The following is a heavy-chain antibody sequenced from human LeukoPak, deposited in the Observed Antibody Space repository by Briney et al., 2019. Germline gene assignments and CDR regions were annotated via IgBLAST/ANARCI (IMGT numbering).Heavy chain of an antibody. V-gene: IGHV3-48*03. CDR3: ARDYGGSSPFDY. CDR2: ISSSGSDI. Sequence: GGSLRLSCAASGFTFSSYAMHWVRQAPGKGLEWVSYISSSGSDIYYADSVKGRFTISRDNAKNSLYLHMNSLRAEDTAVYYCARDYGGSSPFDYWGQGTLVTVSS. J-gene: IGHJ4*02. D-gene: IGHD4-23*01. CDR1: GFTFSSYA.